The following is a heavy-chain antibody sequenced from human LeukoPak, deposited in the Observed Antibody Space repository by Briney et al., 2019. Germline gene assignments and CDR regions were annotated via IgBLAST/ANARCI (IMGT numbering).Heavy chain of an antibody. CDR3: AREGYYDSSGYRLYYYGMDV. V-gene: IGHV4-34*01. CDR1: GGSFSGYY. CDR2: INHSGST. J-gene: IGHJ6*02. D-gene: IGHD3-22*01. Sequence: SETLSLTCAVYGGSFSGYYWSWIRQPPGKGLECIGEINHSGSTNYTPSLKSRVTISVDTSKHQFSLKLSSVTAADPAVYYCAREGYYDSSGYRLYYYGMDVWGQGTTVTVSS.